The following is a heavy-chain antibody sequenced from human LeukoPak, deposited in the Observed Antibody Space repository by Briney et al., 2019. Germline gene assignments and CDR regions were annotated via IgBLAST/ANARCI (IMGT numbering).Heavy chain of an antibody. CDR2: VSANNGYT. J-gene: IGHJ4*02. Sequence: ASVKVSCKASGYTFTSYGISWVRQAPGQGLEWMGWVSANNGYTKYAQKLQGRVTMTTDTSTSTAYMELRSLRSDDTAVYYCARGATASAGTTLDYWGQGTLVTVSS. CDR1: GYTFTSYG. D-gene: IGHD6-13*01. V-gene: IGHV1-18*01. CDR3: ARGATASAGTTLDY.